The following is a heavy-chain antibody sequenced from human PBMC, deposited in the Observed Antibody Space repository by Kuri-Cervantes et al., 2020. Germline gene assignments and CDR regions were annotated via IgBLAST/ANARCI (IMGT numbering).Heavy chain of an antibody. Sequence: SETLSLTCTVSGGSISSGDYYWSWIRQPPGKGLEWIGYIYYSGSTYYNPSLKSRVTISVGKSKNQFSLKLSSVTAADTAVYYCARVREVATIIKGMDYWGQGTLVIVSS. CDR1: GGSISSGDYY. V-gene: IGHV4-30-4*01. J-gene: IGHJ4*02. CDR2: IYYSGST. D-gene: IGHD5-12*01. CDR3: ARVREVATIIKGMDY.